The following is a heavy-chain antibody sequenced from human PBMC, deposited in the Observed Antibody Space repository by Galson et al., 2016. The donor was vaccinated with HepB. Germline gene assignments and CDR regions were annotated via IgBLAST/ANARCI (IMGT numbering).Heavy chain of an antibody. CDR3: VSPLHNDGNSGMSFDI. CDR1: RVTFSSYW. Sequence: SLRLSCADSRVTFSSYWMHWVRQVPGEGPVWVSVISGDASRARYADSVAGRFIISRDSTKNTLYLEMNSLRADDTAVYYCVSPLHNDGNSGMSFDIWGQGTMVTVSS. D-gene: IGHD4-23*01. J-gene: IGHJ3*02. CDR2: ISGDASRA. V-gene: IGHV3-74*01.